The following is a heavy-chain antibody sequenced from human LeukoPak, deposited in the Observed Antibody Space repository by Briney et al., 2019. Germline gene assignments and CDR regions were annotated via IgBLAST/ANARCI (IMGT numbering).Heavy chain of an antibody. CDR1: GAAISSYY. CDR2: IYSSGST. J-gene: IGHJ5*02. CDR3: AREVSPAGTLALNWFDP. V-gene: IGHV4-59*01. D-gene: IGHD6-19*01. Sequence: SETLSLTCTVSGAAISSYYWSWIRQPPGKGLEWIGYIYSSGSTNYNPSLKSRVTISVDTSKNQFSLKLTSVTAADTAVYYCAREVSPAGTLALNWFDPWGQGTLVTVSS.